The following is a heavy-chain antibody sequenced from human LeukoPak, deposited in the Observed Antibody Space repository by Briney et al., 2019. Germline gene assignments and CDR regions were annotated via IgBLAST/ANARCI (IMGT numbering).Heavy chain of an antibody. CDR2: IKQDGGDK. CDR3: TTDRYDYVWGSYRSNDAFDI. J-gene: IGHJ3*02. CDR1: GFTFSVYW. Sequence: PGGSLRLSCAASGFTFSVYWMSWVRQAPGKGLEWVANIKQDGGDKYYVDSVRGRFTISRDNAKNSLYMQMNSLRAEDTAVYYCTTDRYDYVWGSYRSNDAFDIWGQGTMVTVSS. V-gene: IGHV3-7*01. D-gene: IGHD3-16*02.